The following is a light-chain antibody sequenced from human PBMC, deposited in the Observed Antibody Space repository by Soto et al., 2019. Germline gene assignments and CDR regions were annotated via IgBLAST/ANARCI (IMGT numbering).Light chain of an antibody. Sequence: DIQMTQSPSSVSASEGERVTITCRASQDINKYLAWYQQIPGKAPKLLIFAASTLQSGIPSRFSASGSGTDFTLTVGGLQPEDAATYYCQQTKGFPLTFGGGTKVAIK. CDR1: QDINKY. CDR3: QQTKGFPLT. V-gene: IGKV1-12*01. CDR2: AAS. J-gene: IGKJ4*01.